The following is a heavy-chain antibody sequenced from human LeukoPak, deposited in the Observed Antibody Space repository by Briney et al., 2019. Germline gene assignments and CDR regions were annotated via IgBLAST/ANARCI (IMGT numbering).Heavy chain of an antibody. D-gene: IGHD3-10*01. CDR1: GGSISSGDYY. Sequence: SETLSLTCTVSGGSISSGDYYWSWIRQPPGKGLEWIGYIYYSGSTYYNPSLKSRVTMSVDTSKNQFSLKLSSVTAADTAVYYCARDLDPGIPDAFDIWGQGTMVTVSS. CDR3: ARDLDPGIPDAFDI. J-gene: IGHJ3*02. V-gene: IGHV4-30-4*01. CDR2: IYYSGST.